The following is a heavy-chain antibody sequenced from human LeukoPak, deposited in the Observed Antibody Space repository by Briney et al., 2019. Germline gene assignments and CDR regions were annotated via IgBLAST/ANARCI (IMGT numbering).Heavy chain of an antibody. Sequence: GGSLRLSCAASGFTFSTCAMSWVRQAPGKGLEWVANIKQDGSEKYYVDSVKGRFTISRDNAKNSLYLEMNSLRGEDTAVYFCARDKVVGATSFDYWGQGTLVTVSS. CDR1: GFTFSTCA. V-gene: IGHV3-7*03. D-gene: IGHD1-26*01. J-gene: IGHJ4*02. CDR3: ARDKVVGATSFDY. CDR2: IKQDGSEK.